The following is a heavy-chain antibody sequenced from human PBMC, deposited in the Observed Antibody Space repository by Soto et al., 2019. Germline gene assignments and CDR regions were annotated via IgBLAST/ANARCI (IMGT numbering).Heavy chain of an antibody. CDR2: IDPSDSYT. CDR1: GYSFPSYW. J-gene: IGHJ6*02. CDR3: ARLGAAAEMGGMDV. Sequence: GGSLKISCQGSGYSFPSYWISWVRQMPGKGLEWRERIDPSDSYTNYSPSFQGHVTISAAKSISTAYLQWSSLKASDTAMYYCARLGAAAEMGGMDVWGQGTTVTVSS. V-gene: IGHV5-10-1*01. D-gene: IGHD6-13*01.